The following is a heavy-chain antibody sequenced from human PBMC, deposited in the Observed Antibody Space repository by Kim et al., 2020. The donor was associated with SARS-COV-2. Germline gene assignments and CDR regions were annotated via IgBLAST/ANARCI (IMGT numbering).Heavy chain of an antibody. J-gene: IGHJ4*02. CDR1: GYTFTGYT. D-gene: IGHD6-19*01. V-gene: IGHV1-3*04. CDR3: ARGQVAAAWGGL. Sequence: ASVKVSCKASGYTFTGYTMHWVRQAPGQRLEWMGWINNGNGNTKYSQKFQGRVTITRDTSASTAYMELSSLRFEDTAVYYCARGQVAAAWGGLWGQGTLVTVS. CDR2: INNGNGNT.